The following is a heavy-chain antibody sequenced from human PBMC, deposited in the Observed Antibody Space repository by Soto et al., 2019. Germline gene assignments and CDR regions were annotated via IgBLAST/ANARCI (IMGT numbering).Heavy chain of an antibody. V-gene: IGHV4-59*01. Sequence: SETLSLTCTVSGGSISSYYWSWIRQPPGKGLEWIGYIYYSGTTNYNPSLKSRVTISVDTSKNQFSLKLSSVTAADTAIYYCARLIGATDPFDHWGQGTLVTVSS. D-gene: IGHD1-26*01. CDR1: GGSISSYY. CDR2: IYYSGTT. CDR3: ARLIGATDPFDH. J-gene: IGHJ4*02.